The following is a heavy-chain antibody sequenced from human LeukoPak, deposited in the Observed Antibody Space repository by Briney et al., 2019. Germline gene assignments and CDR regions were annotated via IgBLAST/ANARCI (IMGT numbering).Heavy chain of an antibody. J-gene: IGHJ4*02. Sequence: SVTVSCKASGGTFSSYAICWVRQAPGQGLEWMGGIIPIFGTANYAQKFQGRVTITADESTSTAYMEPSSLRSEDTAVYYCAIHGDHGPFDYWGQGTLVTVSS. V-gene: IGHV1-69*01. CDR3: AIHGDHGPFDY. CDR1: GGTFSSYA. D-gene: IGHD4-17*01. CDR2: IIPIFGTA.